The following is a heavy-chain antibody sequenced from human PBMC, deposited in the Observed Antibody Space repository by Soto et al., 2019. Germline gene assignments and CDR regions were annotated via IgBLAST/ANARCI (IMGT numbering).Heavy chain of an antibody. CDR2: IYYSGST. CDR1: GGSISGYY. Sequence: TLSLTCTVSGGSISGYYWSWIRPHPGKGLEWIGYIYYSGSTYYNPSLKSRVTISVDTSKNQFSLKLSSVTAADTAVYYCARDVSDYGDYFDYWGQGTLVTVS. D-gene: IGHD4-17*01. CDR3: ARDVSDYGDYFDY. V-gene: IGHV4-31*03. J-gene: IGHJ4*02.